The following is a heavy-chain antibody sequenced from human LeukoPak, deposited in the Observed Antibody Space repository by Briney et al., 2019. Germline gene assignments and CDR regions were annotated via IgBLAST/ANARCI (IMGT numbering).Heavy chain of an antibody. CDR2: IRYDGSNK. CDR1: GFTFDDYA. J-gene: IGHJ6*03. D-gene: IGHD2-21*02. CDR3: AKDPATASYYYYMDV. V-gene: IGHV3-30*02. Sequence: AGGSLRLSCAASGFTFDDYAMHWVRQAPGKGLEWVAFIRYDGSNKYYADSVKGRFTISRDNSKNTLYLQMNSLRAEDTAVYYCAKDPATASYYYYMDVWGKGTTVTVSS.